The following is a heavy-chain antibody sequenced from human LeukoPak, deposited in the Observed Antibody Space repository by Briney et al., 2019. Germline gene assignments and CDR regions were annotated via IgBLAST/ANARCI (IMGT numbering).Heavy chain of an antibody. V-gene: IGHV3-11*01. CDR3: AKDFVYYGNTYGMDV. D-gene: IGHD3-22*01. CDR2: ISSSGSTI. Sequence: GGSLRLSCAASGFTFSDYYMSWIRQAPGKGLEWVSYISSSGSTIYYADSVKGRFTISRDNAKNSLYLQMNSLRAEDTALYYCAKDFVYYGNTYGMDVWGQGTTVTVS. CDR1: GFTFSDYY. J-gene: IGHJ6*02.